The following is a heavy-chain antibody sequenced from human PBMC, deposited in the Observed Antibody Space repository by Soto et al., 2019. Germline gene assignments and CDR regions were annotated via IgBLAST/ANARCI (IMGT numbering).Heavy chain of an antibody. V-gene: IGHV4-59*01. CDR1: GGSISSYY. CDR2: IYYSGST. CDR3: ARGTPYYDILTGYSYFDY. D-gene: IGHD3-9*01. Sequence: PSETLSLTCTVSGGSISSYYWSWIRQPPGKGLEWIGYIYYSGSTNYNPSLKSRVTISVDTSKNQFSLKLSSVTAADTAVYYCARGTPYYDILTGYSYFDYWGQGTLVTVS. J-gene: IGHJ4*02.